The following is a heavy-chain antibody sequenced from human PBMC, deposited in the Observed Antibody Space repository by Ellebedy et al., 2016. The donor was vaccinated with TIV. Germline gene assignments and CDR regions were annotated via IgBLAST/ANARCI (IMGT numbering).Heavy chain of an antibody. J-gene: IGHJ4*02. CDR3: ARGRGYNLESHFDY. D-gene: IGHD5-24*01. CDR2: IIAIFGTT. CDR1: GGIFRGNA. V-gene: IGHV1-69*13. Sequence: ASVKVSXXASGGIFRGNAMSWVRQAPGQGLEWMGGIIAIFGTTNYAQKFQGRVTITADESTSTVYMELSSLRSEDTAVYYCARGRGYNLESHFDYWGQGTVVIVSS.